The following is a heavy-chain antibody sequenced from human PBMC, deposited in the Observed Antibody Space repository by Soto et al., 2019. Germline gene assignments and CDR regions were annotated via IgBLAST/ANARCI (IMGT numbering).Heavy chain of an antibody. CDR1: GVSISGSSYY. J-gene: IGHJ5*02. Sequence: SETLSLTCSVSGVSISGSSYYWGWIRQPPGKGLEWIGSIYYSGQTYYNPSLKSRVTISVDRSKNQFSLNLTSVTATDTAFYYCARHGSSWGQGTLVTVSS. V-gene: IGHV4-39*01. CDR2: IYYSGQT. CDR3: ARHGSS.